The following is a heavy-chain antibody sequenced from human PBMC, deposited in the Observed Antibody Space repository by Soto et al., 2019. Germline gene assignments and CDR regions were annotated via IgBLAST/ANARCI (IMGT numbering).Heavy chain of an antibody. CDR1: GFTFSAYS. V-gene: IGHV3-48*04. D-gene: IGHD2-2*01. CDR3: AREPIGVVPAECYFDS. Sequence: EVQLVESGGGLVQPGGSLRLSCAASGFTFSAYSMNWVRQSPGKGLEWVSYISRSGTTIYYADSVKGRFTISRDNAKKSLSLQMNTLRAEDTAVYYCAREPIGVVPAECYFDSWGQGTLVTVSS. J-gene: IGHJ4*02. CDR2: ISRSGTTI.